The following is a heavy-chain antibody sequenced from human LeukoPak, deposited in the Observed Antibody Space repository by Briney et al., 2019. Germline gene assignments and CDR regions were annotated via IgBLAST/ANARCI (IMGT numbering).Heavy chain of an antibody. CDR1: GYTFTRYA. CDR3: ARDLTPRIAVVGGSDWDAFDI. D-gene: IGHD6-19*01. Sequence: GASVKVSCKASGYTFTRYAMNWVRQAPGQGLEWMGWITTNTGNPTYAQGFTGRFVFSLDTSVSTAYLQISRLKAEDTAVYSCARDLTPRIAVVGGSDWDAFDIWGQGTLVTVSS. V-gene: IGHV7-4-1*02. J-gene: IGHJ3*02. CDR2: ITTNTGNP.